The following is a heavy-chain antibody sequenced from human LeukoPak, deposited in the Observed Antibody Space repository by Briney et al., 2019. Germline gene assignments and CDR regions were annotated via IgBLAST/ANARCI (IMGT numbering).Heavy chain of an antibody. CDR1: GFTFSSYW. CDR3: ARRGTIAVPVFWFDP. J-gene: IGHJ5*02. Sequence: GGSLRLSCAASGFTFSSYWMSWVRQAPGKGLEWVANIKQDGSGKYYVDSVKGRFTISRDNAKNSVYLQINRLRAEDTAVYYCARRGTIAVPVFWFDPWGQGTLVIVSS. V-gene: IGHV3-7*01. D-gene: IGHD6-19*01. CDR2: IKQDGSGK.